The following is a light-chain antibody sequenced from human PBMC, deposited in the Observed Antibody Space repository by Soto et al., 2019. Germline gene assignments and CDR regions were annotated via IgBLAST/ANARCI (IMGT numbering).Light chain of an antibody. V-gene: IGKV3-15*01. Sequence: EIVLTQSPATLSVSQGDRATLSCRASQSIGKNLAWYQHRPGRAPRLLIYGASNRASGIPARFSGGGSGTDFTLTISSLQPEDFAVYYCQHYGDWPPYTFGQGTNLDI. J-gene: IGKJ2*01. CDR1: QSIGKN. CDR3: QHYGDWPPYT. CDR2: GAS.